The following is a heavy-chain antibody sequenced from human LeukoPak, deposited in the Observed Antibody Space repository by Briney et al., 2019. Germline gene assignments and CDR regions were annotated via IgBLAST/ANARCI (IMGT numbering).Heavy chain of an antibody. D-gene: IGHD3-10*01. CDR1: GASISTGGFY. CDR2: IYYTGSV. V-gene: IGHV4-31*03. Sequence: SETLSLTCTISGASISTGGFYWTWIRQPPGEGLGWIGYIYYTGSVDYNASLKSRLTISLDTSKKRFSLKLNSVTAADTAVYYCARDHSYYFGSQTSTLDVWGQGTAVTVSS. CDR3: ARDHSYYFGSQTSTLDV. J-gene: IGHJ6*02.